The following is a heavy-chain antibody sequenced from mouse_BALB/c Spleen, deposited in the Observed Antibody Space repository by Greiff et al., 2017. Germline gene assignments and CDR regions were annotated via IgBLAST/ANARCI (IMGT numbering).Heavy chain of an antibody. J-gene: IGHJ3*01. CDR3: ARAYYGNAWFAY. D-gene: IGHD2-10*01. CDR1: GFSLTSYG. CDR2: IWAGGST. V-gene: IGHV2-9*02. Sequence: VQVVESGPGLVAPSQSLSITCTVSGFSLTSYGVHWVRQPPGKGLEWLGVIWAGGSTNYNSALMSRLSISKDNSKSQVFLKMNSLQTDDTAMYYCARAYYGNAWFAYWGQWTLVTVSA.